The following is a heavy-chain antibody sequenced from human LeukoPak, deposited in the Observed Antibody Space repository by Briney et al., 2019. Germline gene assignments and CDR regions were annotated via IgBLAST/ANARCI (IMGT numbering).Heavy chain of an antibody. J-gene: IGHJ4*02. D-gene: IGHD3-10*01. V-gene: IGHV3-23*01. CDR2: ITGSGGTT. CDR3: AKGGAVRGVQSGRFDD. CDR1: GFTFSSYG. Sequence: PGGSLRLSCAASGFTFSSYGMSWVHQAPGKGLEWVSGITGSGGTTFYADSVQGRFTISRDNSRSTLFLQMNSLTADDTAAYYCAKGGAVRGVQSGRFDDWGQGTLVTVSS.